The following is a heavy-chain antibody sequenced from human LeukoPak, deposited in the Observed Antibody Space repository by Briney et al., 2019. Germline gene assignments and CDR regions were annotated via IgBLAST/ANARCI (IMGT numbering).Heavy chain of an antibody. D-gene: IGHD3-9*01. CDR1: GFTFSSYS. CDR3: ATLRYFDWEFDY. CDR2: ISSSSSTI. Sequence: GGSLRLSCAASGFTFSSYSMNWVRQAQGKGLEWVSYISSSSSTIYYADSVKGRFTISRDNAKNSLYLQMNSLRDEDTAVYYCATLRYFDWEFDYWGQGTLVTVSS. V-gene: IGHV3-48*02. J-gene: IGHJ4*02.